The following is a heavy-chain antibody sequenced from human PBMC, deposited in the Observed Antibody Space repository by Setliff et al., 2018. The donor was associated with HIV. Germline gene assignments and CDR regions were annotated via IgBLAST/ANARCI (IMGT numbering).Heavy chain of an antibody. CDR3: ARGGLTAAGTLLLVGYFDY. D-gene: IGHD6-13*01. CDR1: GYSISSGYY. Sequence: SETLSLTCTVTGYSISSGYYWAWIRQPPGKGLEWIGYIYHAGNTYYNPSLKSRVTISVDTSKNQISLRLSSVTAADTAVYYCARGGLTAAGTLLLVGYFDYWGQGTLVTVSS. CDR2: IYHAGNT. V-gene: IGHV4-38-2*02. J-gene: IGHJ4*02.